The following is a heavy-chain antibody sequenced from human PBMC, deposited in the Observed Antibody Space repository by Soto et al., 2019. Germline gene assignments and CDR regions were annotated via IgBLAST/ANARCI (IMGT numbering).Heavy chain of an antibody. D-gene: IGHD1-26*01. Sequence: SETLSLTCTVSGGSISSGGYYWSWIRQHPGKGLEWIGYIYYSGSTYYNPSLKSRVTISVDTSKNQFSLKLSSVTAADTAVYYCARTPSGSPVYYYGMDVWGQGTTVTVSS. CDR1: GGSISSGGYY. CDR3: ARTPSGSPVYYYGMDV. J-gene: IGHJ6*02. CDR2: IYYSGST. V-gene: IGHV4-31*03.